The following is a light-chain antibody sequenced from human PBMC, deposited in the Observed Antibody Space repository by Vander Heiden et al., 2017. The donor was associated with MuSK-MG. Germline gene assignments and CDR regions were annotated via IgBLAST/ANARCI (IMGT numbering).Light chain of an antibody. Sequence: YGASTRANGIPDRFSGSGSGTEFTLTSSSLQSEDFAVYYWQQDNNLQTFGQGTKVEIK. CDR2: GAS. J-gene: IGKJ1*01. CDR3: QQDNNLQT. V-gene: IGKV3-15*01.